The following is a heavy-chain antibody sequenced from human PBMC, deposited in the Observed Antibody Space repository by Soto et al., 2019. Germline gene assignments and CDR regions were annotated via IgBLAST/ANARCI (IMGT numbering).Heavy chain of an antibody. J-gene: IGHJ6*02. CDR2: IRHSGNT. V-gene: IGHV3-23*01. D-gene: IGHD4-4*01. CDR1: GFTFSSHG. Sequence: EVQLLESGGDLVQPGGSLRLFCAASGFTFSSHGMRWVRQAPGQGLEWVSSIRHSGNTYYSDSVKGRFTISRDNSKNTLFLQMDSLRVEDTATYYCTKLLHTSYYNVMDVWGQGTTVTVSS. CDR3: TKLLHTSYYNVMDV.